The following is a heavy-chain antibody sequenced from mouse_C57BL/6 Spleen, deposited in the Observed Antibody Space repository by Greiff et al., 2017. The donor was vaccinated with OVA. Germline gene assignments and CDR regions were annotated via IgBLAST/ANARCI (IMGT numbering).Heavy chain of an antibody. CDR2: IHPSDSDT. D-gene: IGHD1-1*01. V-gene: IGHV1-74*01. Sequence: QVQLQQPGAELVKPGASVKVSCKASGYTFTSYWMHWVKQGPGQGLEWIGRIHPSDSDTNYNQKFKGKATLTVDKSSSAAYMQRSSLTSEDSAVFYCALYGSSYQFAYWGQGTLVTVSA. CDR3: ALYGSSYQFAY. J-gene: IGHJ3*01. CDR1: GYTFTSYW.